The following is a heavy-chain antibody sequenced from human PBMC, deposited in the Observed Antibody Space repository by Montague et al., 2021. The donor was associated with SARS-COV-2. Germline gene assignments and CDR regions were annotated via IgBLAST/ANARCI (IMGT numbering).Heavy chain of an antibody. CDR2: IYYSGST. CDR3: ARVFPRWLQFDPYFDY. Sequence: SETLSLTCTVSGGSISSYYWSWIRQPPGQGLEWIGYIYYSGSTNYNPSLKSRVTISVDTSKNQFPLKLSSVTAADTAVYYCARVFPRWLQFDPYFDYWGQGTLGTVSS. V-gene: IGHV4-59*01. CDR1: GGSISSYY. D-gene: IGHD5-24*01. J-gene: IGHJ4*02.